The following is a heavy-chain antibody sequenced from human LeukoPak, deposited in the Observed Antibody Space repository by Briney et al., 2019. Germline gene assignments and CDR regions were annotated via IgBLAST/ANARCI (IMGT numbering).Heavy chain of an antibody. CDR3: AKGTRVTGTSDLDY. Sequence: GSLRLSCAASGFTFSSYGMHWVRQAPGKGLEWVAVIWYGGSNKYYADSVKGRFTISRDNSKNTLYLQMNSLRPEDTAVYYCAKGTRVTGTSDLDYWGQGTLVTVSS. D-gene: IGHD1-7*01. J-gene: IGHJ4*02. CDR1: GFTFSSYG. V-gene: IGHV3-30*02. CDR2: IWYGGSNK.